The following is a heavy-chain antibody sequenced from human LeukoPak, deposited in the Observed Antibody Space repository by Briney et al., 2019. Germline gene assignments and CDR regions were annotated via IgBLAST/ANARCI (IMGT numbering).Heavy chain of an antibody. V-gene: IGHV3-23*01. CDR2: ISGSGGST. D-gene: IGHD4-17*01. J-gene: IGHJ4*02. Sequence: GGSLRLSCAASGFTFSSYAMSWVRQAPGKGLEWVSAISGSGGSTYYADSVKGRFTISRDNSKNTLYLQMNSLRAEDAAVYYCAKDVYQSYGDGRGGYRGQGTLVTVSS. CDR3: AKDVYQSYGDGRGGY. CDR1: GFTFSSYA.